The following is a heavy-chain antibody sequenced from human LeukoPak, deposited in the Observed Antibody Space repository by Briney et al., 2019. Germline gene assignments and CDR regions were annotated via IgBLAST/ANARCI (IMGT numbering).Heavy chain of an antibody. D-gene: IGHD3-16*01. CDR2: ISSSGSTI. V-gene: IGHV3-11*04. Sequence: GGSLRLSCAASGSTFSDYYMSWIRQAPGKGLEWVSYISSSGSTIYYADSVKGRFTISRDNAKNSLYLQMNSLRAEDTAVYYCARTMTAKYTWGAFDIWGQGTMVTVSS. CDR3: ARTMTAKYTWGAFDI. CDR1: GSTFSDYY. J-gene: IGHJ3*02.